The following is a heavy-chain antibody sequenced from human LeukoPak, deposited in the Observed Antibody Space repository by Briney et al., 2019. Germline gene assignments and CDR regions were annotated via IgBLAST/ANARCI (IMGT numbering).Heavy chain of an antibody. CDR2: IKSNIDGGTI. J-gene: IGHJ1*01. V-gene: IGHV3-15*01. D-gene: IGHD1-26*01. Sequence: GGSLRLSCAASGFTVSSNYMSWVRQAPGKGLEWVGRIKSNIDGGTIDYAAPVKGRFTISRDDSKNTLYLQMNSLKTEDTAFYYCTTDPWEPQGHWAQGTLVTVSS. CDR1: GFTVSSNY. CDR3: TTDPWEPQGH.